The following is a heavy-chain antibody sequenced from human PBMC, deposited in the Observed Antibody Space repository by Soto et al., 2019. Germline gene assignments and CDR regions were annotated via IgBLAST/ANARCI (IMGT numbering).Heavy chain of an antibody. J-gene: IGHJ6*02. V-gene: IGHV6-1*01. Sequence: SQTLSLTCAISGDSVSSNSAAWNWIRQSPSRGLEWLGRTYYRSKWYNDYAVSVKSRITINPDTSKNQFSLQLNSVTPEDTAVYYCARAGRSYSSGWYDYYYGMDVWGQGTTVTVPS. D-gene: IGHD6-19*01. CDR3: ARAGRSYSSGWYDYYYGMDV. CDR2: TYYRSKWYN. CDR1: GDSVSSNSAA.